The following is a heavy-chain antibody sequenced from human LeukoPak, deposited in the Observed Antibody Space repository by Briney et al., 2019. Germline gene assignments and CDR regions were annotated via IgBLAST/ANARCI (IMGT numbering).Heavy chain of an antibody. Sequence: PGGSLRLSCAASGFTFSSCAMSWVRQAPGKGLEWVSAISGSGGSTYYADSVKGRFTISRDDSKNSLYLQMNSLRAEDTAVYYCARDLPPDYFYGDLDYWGQGTLVTVSS. V-gene: IGHV3-23*01. J-gene: IGHJ4*02. CDR3: ARDLPPDYFYGDLDY. CDR1: GFTFSSCA. CDR2: ISGSGGST. D-gene: IGHD4-17*01.